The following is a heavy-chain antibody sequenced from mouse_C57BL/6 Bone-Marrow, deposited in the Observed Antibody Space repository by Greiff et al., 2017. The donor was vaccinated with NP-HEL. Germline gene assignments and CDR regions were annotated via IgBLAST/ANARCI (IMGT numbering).Heavy chain of an antibody. Sequence: VQLQQPGAELVMPGASVKLSCKASGYTFTSYWMHWVKQRPGQGLEWIGEIDPSDSYTNYNQKFKGKSTLTVDKSSSTAYMQLSSLTSEDSAVYYCAREGWYYGDYWGQGTTLTVSS. CDR3: AREGWYYGDY. D-gene: IGHD1-1*01. CDR1: GYTFTSYW. J-gene: IGHJ2*01. V-gene: IGHV1-69*01. CDR2: IDPSDSYT.